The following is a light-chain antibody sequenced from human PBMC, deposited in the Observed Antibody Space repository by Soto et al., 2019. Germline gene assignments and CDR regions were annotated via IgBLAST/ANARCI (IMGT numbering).Light chain of an antibody. CDR1: QSVNNY. V-gene: IGKV3-11*01. CDR3: QQGSNWPPRT. J-gene: IGKJ1*01. CDR2: HAS. Sequence: TLSLSPGERATLSCRASQSVNNYLAWYQQRPGQAPRLLIYHASNRATGIPDRFSGSGSGTDFTLTISSLEPEDFAVYYCQQGSNWPPRTFGQGTKVDIK.